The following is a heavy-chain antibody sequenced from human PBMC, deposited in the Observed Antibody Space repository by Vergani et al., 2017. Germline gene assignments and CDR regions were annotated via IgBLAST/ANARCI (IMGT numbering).Heavy chain of an antibody. D-gene: IGHD6-13*01. J-gene: IGHJ4*02. CDR2: IYYSGST. CDR3: ASLLAAAGTDY. CDR1: GGSISSYY. V-gene: IGHV4-59*12. Sequence: QLQLQESGPGLVKPSETLSLTCTVSGGSISSYYWSWIRQPPGKGLEWIGYIYYSGSTNYNPSLKSRVTISVDTSKNQFSLKLSSVTAADTAVYYCASLLAAAGTDYWGQGTLVTVSS.